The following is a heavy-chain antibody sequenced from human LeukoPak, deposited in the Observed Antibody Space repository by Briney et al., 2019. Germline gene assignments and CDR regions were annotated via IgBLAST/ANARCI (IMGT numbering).Heavy chain of an antibody. V-gene: IGHV3-74*01. D-gene: IGHD3-22*01. CDR2: INSDGSST. J-gene: IGHJ2*01. Sequence: PGGSLRLSCAASGFTFSSYWMHWVRQAPGKGLVWVSRINSDGSSTSYADSVKGRFTISRDNAKNTLYLQMNSLRAEDTAVYYCARDSTSYYDSQFKYFDLWGRGTLVTVSS. CDR1: GFTFSSYW. CDR3: ARDSTSYYDSQFKYFDL.